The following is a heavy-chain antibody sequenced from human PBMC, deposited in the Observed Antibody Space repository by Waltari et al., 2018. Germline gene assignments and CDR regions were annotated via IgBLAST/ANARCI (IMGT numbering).Heavy chain of an antibody. CDR1: GYTFTSYA. Sequence: QVQLVQSGAEVKKPGASVKVSCKASGYTFTSYAMHWVRQAPGQRLEWMGWINAGNGNTKDSQKLQGRVTITRDTSASTAYMELSSLRSEDTAVYYCARDPLGSSSPYYFDYWGQGTLVTVSS. CDR3: ARDPLGSSSPYYFDY. D-gene: IGHD6-6*01. CDR2: INAGNGNT. J-gene: IGHJ4*02. V-gene: IGHV1-3*01.